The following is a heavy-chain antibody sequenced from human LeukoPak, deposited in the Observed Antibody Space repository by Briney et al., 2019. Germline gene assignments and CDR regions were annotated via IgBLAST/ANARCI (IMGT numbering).Heavy chain of an antibody. D-gene: IGHD3-10*01. CDR3: ARLAPAGSGSYFDY. V-gene: IGHV1-2*06. CDR1: GYTFTGYY. CDR2: INPNSGGT. Sequence: GASVKVSCKASGYTFTGYYMHWVRQAPGQGLEWMGRINPNSGGTNYAQKFQGRVTMTRDTSISTAYMELSRLRSDDTAVYYCARLAPAGSGSYFDYWGQGTLVTVSS. J-gene: IGHJ4*02.